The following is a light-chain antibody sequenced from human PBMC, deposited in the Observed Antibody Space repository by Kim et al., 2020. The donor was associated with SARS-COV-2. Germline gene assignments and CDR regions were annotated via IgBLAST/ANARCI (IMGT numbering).Light chain of an antibody. Sequence: EILMTQSPATLSVSPGERATLSCRASQSVSSNLAWYQQKPGQAPRLLIYGASTRATGIPARFSGSGSGTEFTLTISSLQSEDFAVYYCQQYNSWWTFGLGTKVDIK. J-gene: IGKJ1*01. CDR1: QSVSSN. CDR3: QQYNSWWT. V-gene: IGKV3-15*01. CDR2: GAS.